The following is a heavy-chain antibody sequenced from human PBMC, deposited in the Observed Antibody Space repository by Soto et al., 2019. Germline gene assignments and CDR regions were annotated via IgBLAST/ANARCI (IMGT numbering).Heavy chain of an antibody. J-gene: IGHJ4*02. CDR3: ARNTYSKGFDY. D-gene: IGHD2-21*01. CDR2: IYYSGST. CDR1: GGSISSYY. V-gene: IGHV4-59*01. Sequence: TSETLSLTCTVSGGSISSYYWSWIRQPPGKGLEWIGYIYYSGSTNYNPSLKSRVTISVDTSKNQFSLKLSSVTAADTAVYYCARNTYSKGFDYWGQGTLVTVSS.